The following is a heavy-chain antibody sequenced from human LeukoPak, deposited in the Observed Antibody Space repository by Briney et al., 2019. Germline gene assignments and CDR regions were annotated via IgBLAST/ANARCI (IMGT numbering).Heavy chain of an antibody. CDR2: ISAYNGNI. CDR1: GYTFTSYG. Sequence: ASVKVSCKASGYTFTSYGISWVRQAPGQGLEWMGWISAYNGNINYAQKLQGRVTMTTDTSTSTAYMELRSLRSDDTAVYYCARIAYCGGDCYTTYFDYWGQGTLVTVSP. J-gene: IGHJ4*02. CDR3: ARIAYCGGDCYTTYFDY. V-gene: IGHV1-18*01. D-gene: IGHD2-21*01.